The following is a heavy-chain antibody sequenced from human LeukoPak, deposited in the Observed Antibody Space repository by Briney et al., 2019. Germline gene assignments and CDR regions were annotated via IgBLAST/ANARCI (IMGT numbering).Heavy chain of an antibody. V-gene: IGHV3-9*01. D-gene: IGHD6-6*01. Sequence: PGGSLRLSCAASGFTFDDYAMHWVRQAPGKGLEWVSGISWNSGSIGYADSVKGRFTISRDNAKNSLYLQMNSLRAEDTALYYCAKEYSSSSSHSRGYFDYWGQGTLVTVSS. J-gene: IGHJ4*02. CDR3: AKEYSSSSSHSRGYFDY. CDR2: ISWNSGSI. CDR1: GFTFDDYA.